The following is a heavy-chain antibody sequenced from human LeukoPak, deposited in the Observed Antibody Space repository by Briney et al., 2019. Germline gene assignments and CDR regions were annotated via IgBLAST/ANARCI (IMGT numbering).Heavy chain of an antibody. J-gene: IGHJ4*02. D-gene: IGHD2-2*01. CDR3: QTVVVPAALVSYYFDY. CDR2: INPNSGGT. CDR1: GYTFTGYY. Sequence: GASVKVSCKASGYTFTGYYMHWVRQAPGQELEWMGWINPNSGGTNYAQKFQGRVTMTRDTSISTAYMELSRLRSDDTAVYYCQTVVVPAALVSYYFDYWGQGTLVTVSS. V-gene: IGHV1-2*02.